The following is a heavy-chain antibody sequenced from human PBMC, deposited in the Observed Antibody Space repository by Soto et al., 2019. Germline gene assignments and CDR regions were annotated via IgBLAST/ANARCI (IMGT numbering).Heavy chain of an antibody. Sequence: QVQLVQSGAEVKKPGASVKVSCKASGYTFTSYGISWVRQAPGQGLEWMGWISAYKGNTNYAQKPQGRVTMPPDTSTSTADMELRSLRSDDTAVYYCASDWAAAGPVAYWGQGTLVTVSS. CDR1: GYTFTSYG. D-gene: IGHD6-13*01. CDR3: ASDWAAAGPVAY. V-gene: IGHV1-18*01. J-gene: IGHJ4*02. CDR2: ISAYKGNT.